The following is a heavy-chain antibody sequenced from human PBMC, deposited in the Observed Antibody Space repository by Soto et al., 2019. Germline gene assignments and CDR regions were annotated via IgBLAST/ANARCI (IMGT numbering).Heavy chain of an antibody. D-gene: IGHD3-3*01. CDR2: IIPIFGTA. CDR1: GGTFSSCA. J-gene: IGHJ4*02. Sequence: SVKVSCKDSGGTFSSCAISWVRQAPGQGLEWMGGIIPIFGTANYAQKFQGRVTITADESTSTAYMELSSLRSEDTAVYYCAXCKAGSLRFLETYYFDYWGQGTLVTVSS. V-gene: IGHV1-69*13. CDR3: AXCKAGSLRFLETYYFDY.